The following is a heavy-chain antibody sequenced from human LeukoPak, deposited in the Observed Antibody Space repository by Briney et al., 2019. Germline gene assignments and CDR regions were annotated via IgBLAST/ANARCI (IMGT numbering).Heavy chain of an antibody. D-gene: IGHD6-19*01. CDR3: VSVYNNGWYVDY. CDR2: MYGDGET. J-gene: IGHJ4*02. Sequence: GGSLRLSCAVSGLTVGVDCVSWVRQAPGKGLEWVSVMYGDGETVYGDSVKGRFTISRDNSRNTVYLEMNRLRVEDTAIYHCVSVYNNGWYVDYWGQGTLVTVSS. CDR1: GLTVGVDC. V-gene: IGHV3-66*01.